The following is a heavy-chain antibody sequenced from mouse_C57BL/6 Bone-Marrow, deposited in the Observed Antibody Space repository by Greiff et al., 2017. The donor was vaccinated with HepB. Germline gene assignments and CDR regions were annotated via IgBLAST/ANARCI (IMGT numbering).Heavy chain of an antibody. D-gene: IGHD2-12*01. J-gene: IGHJ4*01. Sequence: EVQGVESGGDLVKPGGSLKLSCAASGFTFSSYGMSWVRQTPDKRLEWVATISSGGSYTYYPDSVKGRFTISRDNAKNTLYLQMSSLKSEDTALYYCASPIRRAMDYWGQGTSVTVSS. CDR3: ASPIRRAMDY. V-gene: IGHV5-6*01. CDR2: ISSGGSYT. CDR1: GFTFSSYG.